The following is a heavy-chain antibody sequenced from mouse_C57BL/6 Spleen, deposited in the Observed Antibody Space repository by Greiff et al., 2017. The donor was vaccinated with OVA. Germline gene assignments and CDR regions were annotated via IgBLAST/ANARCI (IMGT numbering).Heavy chain of an antibody. Sequence: EVKLQESGPGLVKPSQSLSLTCSVTGYSITSGYYWNWIRQFPGNKLEWMGYISYDGSNNYNPSLKNRISITRDTSKNQFFLKLNSVTTEDTATYYCARRLGQGFAYWGQGTLVTVSA. CDR1: GYSITSGYY. CDR3: ARRLGQGFAY. CDR2: ISYDGSN. V-gene: IGHV3-6*01. D-gene: IGHD1-2*01. J-gene: IGHJ3*01.